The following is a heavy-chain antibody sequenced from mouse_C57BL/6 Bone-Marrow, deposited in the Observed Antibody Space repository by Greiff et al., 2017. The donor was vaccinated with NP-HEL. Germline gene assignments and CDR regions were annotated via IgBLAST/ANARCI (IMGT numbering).Heavy chain of an antibody. J-gene: IGHJ3*01. CDR3: ARHGWLLRLFAY. Sequence: EVQLVESGGDLVKPGGSLKLSCAASGFTFSSYGMSWVRQTPDKRLEWVATISSGGSYTYYPDSVKGRFTISRDNAKNTLYLQMSSLKSEDTAMYYCARHGWLLRLFAYWGQGTLVTVSA. CDR2: ISSGGSYT. V-gene: IGHV5-6*01. CDR1: GFTFSSYG. D-gene: IGHD2-3*01.